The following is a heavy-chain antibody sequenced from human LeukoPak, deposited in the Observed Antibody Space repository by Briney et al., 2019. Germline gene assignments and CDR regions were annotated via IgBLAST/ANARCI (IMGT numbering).Heavy chain of an antibody. CDR1: GFTFSTYS. J-gene: IGHJ4*02. Sequence: GGSLRLSCAASGFTFSTYSMTWVRQAPGKGLEWVSYISSSSSTIYYADSVKGRFTISRDNAKNSLYLQMNNLRVEDTAVYYCAKDEVGGHFEYWGQGILVTVSS. CDR2: ISSSSSTI. V-gene: IGHV3-48*01. CDR3: AKDEVGGHFEY.